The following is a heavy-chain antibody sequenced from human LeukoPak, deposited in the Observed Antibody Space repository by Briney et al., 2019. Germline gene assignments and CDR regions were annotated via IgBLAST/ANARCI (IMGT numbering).Heavy chain of an antibody. Sequence: GRSLRLSCAASGFTFSSYAMHWVRQAPGKGLEWVAVISYDGSNKYYADSVKGRFTISRDNAKNSLYLQMNSLRAEDTAVYYCAGGYSSGWFDAFDIWGQGTMVTVSS. J-gene: IGHJ3*02. CDR1: GFTFSSYA. CDR2: ISYDGSNK. V-gene: IGHV3-30*04. D-gene: IGHD6-19*01. CDR3: AGGYSSGWFDAFDI.